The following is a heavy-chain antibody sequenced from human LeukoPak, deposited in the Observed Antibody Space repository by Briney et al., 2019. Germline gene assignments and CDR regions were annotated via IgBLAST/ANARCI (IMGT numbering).Heavy chain of an antibody. Sequence: GGSLRLSCAASGFTFDDYGMSWVRQAPGKGLEWVSSIKWNGGSTGYADSVKGRFTISRDNAKNSLYLQMNSLRAEDTALYYCARVYGAGAFDIWGQGTMVTVSS. J-gene: IGHJ3*02. CDR2: IKWNGGST. D-gene: IGHD1-14*01. V-gene: IGHV3-20*04. CDR3: ARVYGAGAFDI. CDR1: GFTFDDYG.